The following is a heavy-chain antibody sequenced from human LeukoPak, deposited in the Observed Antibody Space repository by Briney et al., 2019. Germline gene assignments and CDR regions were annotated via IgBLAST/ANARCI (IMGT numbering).Heavy chain of an antibody. CDR2: INHSGST. CDR1: GGSFSGYY. J-gene: IGHJ5*02. D-gene: IGHD3-10*01. CDR3: ARDSRGSVHNWFDP. V-gene: IGHV4-34*01. Sequence: PSETLSLTCAVYGGSFSGYYWSWIRQPPGKGLEWIGEINHSGSTNYNPSLKSRVTMSVDTSKNQFSLKLSSVTAADTAVYYCARDSRGSVHNWFDPWGQGTLVTVSS.